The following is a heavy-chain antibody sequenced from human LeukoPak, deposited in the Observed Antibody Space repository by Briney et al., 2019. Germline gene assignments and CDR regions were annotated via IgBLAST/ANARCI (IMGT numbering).Heavy chain of an antibody. CDR1: GFTFSSYA. CDR3: ARDPRSFLLPAPYMDV. CDR2: ISSSGSTI. V-gene: IGHV3-48*04. J-gene: IGHJ6*03. Sequence: GGSLRLSCAASGFTFSSYAMSWVRQAPGKGLEWVSYISSSGSTIYYADSVKGRFTISRDNAKNSLYLQMNSLRAEDTAVYYCARDPRSFLLPAPYMDVSGKGTTVTVSS. D-gene: IGHD1-26*01.